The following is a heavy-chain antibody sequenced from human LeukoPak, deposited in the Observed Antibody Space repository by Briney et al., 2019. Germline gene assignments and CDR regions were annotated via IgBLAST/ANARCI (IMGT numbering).Heavy chain of an antibody. J-gene: IGHJ6*03. CDR1: GFTVSSNY. CDR3: AKYVLRFLEPGLNYYMDV. D-gene: IGHD3-3*01. Sequence: PGGSLRLSCAASGFTVSSNYMSWVRQAPGKGLEWVSVISGSGGSTYHADSVKGRFTISRDNSKNMLHLQMNSLRAEDTAVYYCAKYVLRFLEPGLNYYMDVWGKGTTVTVSS. V-gene: IGHV3-23*01. CDR2: ISGSGGST.